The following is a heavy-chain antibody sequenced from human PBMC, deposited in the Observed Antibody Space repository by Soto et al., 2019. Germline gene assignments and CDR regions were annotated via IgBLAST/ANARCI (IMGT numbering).Heavy chain of an antibody. CDR1: GSTFSNYG. J-gene: IGHJ4*02. CDR2: VWYDGTTK. D-gene: IGHD3-10*01. V-gene: IGHV3-33*01. CDR3: ATVDNYYGSVF. Sequence: QVQLVESGGGVVQPGTSLRLSCAASGSTFSNYGMHWVRQAPGKGLEWVAVVWYDGTTKFYPDSVKGRFTISRVNSNNTLYLQMNSLRVEDTAVYYCATVDNYYGSVFWGQGTLVTVSS.